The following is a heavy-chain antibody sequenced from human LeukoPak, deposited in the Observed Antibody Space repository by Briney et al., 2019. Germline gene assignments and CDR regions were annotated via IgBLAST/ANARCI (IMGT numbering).Heavy chain of an antibody. Sequence: SETLSLTCAVSGGSISSGGYSWSWIRQPPGKGLEWIGYINHSGSTNYNPSLKSRVTISVDTSKNQFSLKLSSVTAADTAVYYCARVITAVGTDYWGQGTLVTVSS. D-gene: IGHD6-13*01. CDR3: ARVITAVGTDY. CDR1: GGSISSGGYS. J-gene: IGHJ4*02. V-gene: IGHV4-30-2*01. CDR2: INHSGST.